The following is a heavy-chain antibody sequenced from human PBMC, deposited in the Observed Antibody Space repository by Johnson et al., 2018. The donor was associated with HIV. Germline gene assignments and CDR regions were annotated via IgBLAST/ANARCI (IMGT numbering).Heavy chain of an antibody. D-gene: IGHD1-20*01. J-gene: IGHJ3*02. CDR1: GFTFDDYG. CDR3: AKDSMGFNWNQFEAFDM. V-gene: IGHV3-33*06. CDR2: IWYDGSNK. Sequence: QVQLVESGGGVVRPGGSLRLSCAASGFTFDDYGMHWVRQAAGKGLEWVALIWYDGSNKYYADSVKGRFTISRDNSKNTLYLQMNSLRGEDTAVYYCAKDSMGFNWNQFEAFDMWGQGTMVTVSS.